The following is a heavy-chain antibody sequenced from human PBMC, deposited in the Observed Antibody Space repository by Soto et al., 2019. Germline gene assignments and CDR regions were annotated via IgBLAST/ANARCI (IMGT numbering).Heavy chain of an antibody. J-gene: IGHJ3*02. CDR2: ISAYNGNT. CDR1: GYTFTSYG. CDR3: ARALRPLIWDAFDI. D-gene: IGHD6-6*01. Sequence: ASVKVSCKASGYTFTSYGISWVRQAPGQGLEWMGWISAYNGNTNYAQKLQGRVTMTTDTSTSTAYMELRSLRSDDTAVYYCARALRPLIWDAFDIWGQGTMVTVSS. V-gene: IGHV1-18*01.